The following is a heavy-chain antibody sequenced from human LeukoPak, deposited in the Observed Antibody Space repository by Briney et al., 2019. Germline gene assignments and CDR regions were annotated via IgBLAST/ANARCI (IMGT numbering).Heavy chain of an antibody. CDR3: ARDRWYAFDY. Sequence: ASVKVSCKASGYTFTINGISWVRQAPGRGLEWMGWISANSGDTIYAEKFHGRVTLTRDTSTGTAYMELNSLTYDDTAVYYCARDRWYAFDYWGRGTLVTVSS. V-gene: IGHV1-18*01. D-gene: IGHD6-13*01. CDR1: GYTFTING. J-gene: IGHJ4*02. CDR2: ISANSGDT.